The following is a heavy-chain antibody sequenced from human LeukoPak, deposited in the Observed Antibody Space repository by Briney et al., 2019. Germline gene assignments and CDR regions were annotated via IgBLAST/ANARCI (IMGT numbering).Heavy chain of an antibody. CDR3: ARSSVRAPFDP. J-gene: IGHJ5*02. V-gene: IGHV1-18*01. CDR2: ISAYNGNT. CDR1: GYTFTSYG. Sequence: GASVKVSCKASGYTFTSYGISWVRQAPGRGLEWMGWISAYNGNTNYAQKLQGRVTMTTDTSTSTAYLVLRSLRSDDTAVYYCARSSVRAPFDPWGQGTLVTVSS.